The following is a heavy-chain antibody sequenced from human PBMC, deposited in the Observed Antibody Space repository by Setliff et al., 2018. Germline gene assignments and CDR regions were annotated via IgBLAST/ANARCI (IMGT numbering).Heavy chain of an antibody. CDR3: ARANKKLDYYYYYYMDV. Sequence: PSETLSLTCAVSGYSISSGFSWVWIRQSPGKGLEWIGRILFSGDTYYNPFLKSRVSISLDTSKNQFSLKLISVTAADTAVYYCARANKKLDYYYYYYMDVWGKGTTVTVSS. V-gene: IGHV4-38-2*01. CDR2: ILFSGDT. J-gene: IGHJ6*03. CDR1: GYSISSGFS. D-gene: IGHD1-1*01.